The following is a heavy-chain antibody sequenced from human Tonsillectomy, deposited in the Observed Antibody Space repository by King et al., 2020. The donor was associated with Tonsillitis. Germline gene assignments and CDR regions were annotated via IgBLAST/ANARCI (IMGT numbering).Heavy chain of an antibody. Sequence: VQLVESGGGLVQPGGSLRLSCAASGFTFSSYAMSWVRQAPGKGLEWVSAISGSGGSTYYADSVKGRFTISRDNSKNTLYLQMNSLRADDTAVYYCAKEMRTGYPRRAVSFDIWGQGTMVTVSS. CDR2: ISGSGGST. J-gene: IGHJ3*02. CDR3: AKEMRTGYPRRAVSFDI. D-gene: IGHD1-14*01. CDR1: GFTFSSYA. V-gene: IGHV3-23*04.